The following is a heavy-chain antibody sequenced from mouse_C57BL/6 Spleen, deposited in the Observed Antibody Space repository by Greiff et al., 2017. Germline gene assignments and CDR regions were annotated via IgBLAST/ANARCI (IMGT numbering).Heavy chain of an antibody. J-gene: IGHJ3*01. V-gene: IGHV1-22*01. CDR3: ARSEYGNPWFAY. CDR2: INPNNGGT. D-gene: IGHD2-1*01. CDR1: GYTFTDYN. Sequence: EVQLQQSGPELVKPGASVKMSCKASGYTFTDYNMHWVKQSHGKSLEWIGYINPNNGGTSYNQKFKGKATLTVNKSSSTAYMELRSLTSEDSAVYYCARSEYGNPWFAYWGQGTLVTVSA.